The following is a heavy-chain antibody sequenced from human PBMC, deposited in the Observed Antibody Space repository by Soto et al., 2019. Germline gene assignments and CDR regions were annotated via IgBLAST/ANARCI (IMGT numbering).Heavy chain of an antibody. D-gene: IGHD6-13*01. Sequence: QVQLVQSGAEVKKPGASVKVSCKASGYTFTSYGISWVRQAPGQGLEWMGWISAYNGNTNYAQKLQGRVTMNTDTSTSTADMELRRLRSDDTAVYYCARDIRSGSSWRHDAFDIWGQGTMVTGSS. CDR1: GYTFTSYG. CDR2: ISAYNGNT. CDR3: ARDIRSGSSWRHDAFDI. J-gene: IGHJ3*02. V-gene: IGHV1-18*01.